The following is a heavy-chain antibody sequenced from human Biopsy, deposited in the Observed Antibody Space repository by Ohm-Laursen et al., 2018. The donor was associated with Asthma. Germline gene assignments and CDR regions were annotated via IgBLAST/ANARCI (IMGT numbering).Heavy chain of an antibody. D-gene: IGHD5-12*01. CDR3: TRAGSTFVADY. V-gene: IGHV7-4-1*01. J-gene: IGHJ4*01. CDR2: INTNSGTP. CDR1: GYTFNSVA. Sequence: GSSVKVSCKASGYTFNSVAVMWVRQAPGQGLEWMGWINTNSGTPTYVQGFSGRFVFSLDPSVTTAYLQIDSLRSEDTGVHYCTRAGSTFVADYWGQGTLVTVSS.